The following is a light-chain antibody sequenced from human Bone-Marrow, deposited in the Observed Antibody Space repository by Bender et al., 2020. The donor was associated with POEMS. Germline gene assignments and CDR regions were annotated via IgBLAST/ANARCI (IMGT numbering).Light chain of an antibody. CDR3: QAWDSNSAV. J-gene: IGLJ2*01. CDR1: KLGDKY. V-gene: IGLV3-1*01. CDR2: RDT. Sequence: SYELTQPPSVSVSPGQTASITCAGDKLGDKYACWYQQKPGQSPTLVIYRDTMWPSGVPERFSASTSGNTATLTISGTQAMDEADYYCQAWDSNSAVFGGGTKLTVL.